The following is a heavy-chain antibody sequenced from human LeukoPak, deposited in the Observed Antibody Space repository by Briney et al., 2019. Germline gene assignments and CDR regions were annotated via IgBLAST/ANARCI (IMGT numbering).Heavy chain of an antibody. J-gene: IGHJ3*02. CDR3: ARDQSTSPSGNDAFDI. D-gene: IGHD3-10*01. CDR2: IDPRSGAT. Sequence: ASVKVSCKASGYTFTSYDINWVRQATGQGLEWMGVIDPRSGATSYTQNFQGRVTVTRDTSTSTVYMELSTLRSEDTAVYYCARDQSTSPSGNDAFDIWGQGTMVTVSS. V-gene: IGHV1-46*01. CDR1: GYTFTSYD.